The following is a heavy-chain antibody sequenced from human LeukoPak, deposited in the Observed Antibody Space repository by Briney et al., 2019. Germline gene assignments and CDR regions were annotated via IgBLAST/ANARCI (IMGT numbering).Heavy chain of an antibody. CDR3: ARVSYDILTGYPGEYYMDV. CDR2: INWNGGST. D-gene: IGHD3-9*01. J-gene: IGHJ6*03. Sequence: GGSLRLSCAASGFTFDDYGMSWVRQAPGKGLEWVSGINWNGGSTGYADSVKGRFTISRDNAKNSLYLQMNSLRAEDTAVYYCARVSYDILTGYPGEYYMDVWGKGTTVTISS. CDR1: GFTFDDYG. V-gene: IGHV3-20*04.